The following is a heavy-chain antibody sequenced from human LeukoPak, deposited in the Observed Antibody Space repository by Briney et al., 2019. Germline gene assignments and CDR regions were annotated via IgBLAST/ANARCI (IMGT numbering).Heavy chain of an antibody. D-gene: IGHD2-2*01. CDR3: ARDSIPTRLDF. Sequence: ASVKVSCKASGYTFTSYYMHWVRQAPGHGLEWVGIINPNTANTVYAQKFQGRVTMTRDTSITTAYMELSSLTSDDAAIYYCARDSIPTRLDFWGQGTLVTVSS. CDR1: GYTFTSYY. J-gene: IGHJ4*02. CDR2: INPNTANT. V-gene: IGHV1-46*01.